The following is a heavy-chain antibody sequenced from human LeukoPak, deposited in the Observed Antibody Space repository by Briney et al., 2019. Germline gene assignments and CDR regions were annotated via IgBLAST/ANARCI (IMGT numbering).Heavy chain of an antibody. CDR2: ISSSGSTI. CDR3: ARANFDAFDI. Sequence: GGSLRLSCAASGFTSSSYEMNWVRQAPGKGLGWVSYISSSGSTIYYADSVKGRFTISRDNAKNSLYLQMNSLRAEDTAVYYSARANFDAFDIWGQGTMVTVSS. CDR1: GFTSSSYE. V-gene: IGHV3-48*03. J-gene: IGHJ3*02.